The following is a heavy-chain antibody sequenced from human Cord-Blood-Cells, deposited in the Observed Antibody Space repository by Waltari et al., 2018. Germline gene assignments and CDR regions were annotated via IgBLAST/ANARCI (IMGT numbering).Heavy chain of an antibody. J-gene: IGHJ4*02. Sequence: QVQLVQSGAEVKKPGASVKVSCKASGYTFTGYYMHWVRQAPGQGLEWMGWINPNSGGTNYAQKFQGRVTMTRDTSISPAYMELSRLRSDDTAVYYCARDGGYYDILTGYSDYWGQGTLVTVSS. V-gene: IGHV1-2*02. CDR3: ARDGGYYDILTGYSDY. CDR2: INPNSGGT. CDR1: GYTFTGYY. D-gene: IGHD3-9*01.